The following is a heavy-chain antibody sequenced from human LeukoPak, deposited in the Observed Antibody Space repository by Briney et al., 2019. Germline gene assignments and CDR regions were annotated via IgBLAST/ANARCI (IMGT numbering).Heavy chain of an antibody. CDR2: ISSSSSYI. D-gene: IGHD5-12*01. Sequence: GGSLRLSCAASGFTFSSYSMNWVRQAPGKGLEWVSSISSSSSYIYYADSVKGRFTISSDNAKNSLYLQMNSLRAEDTAVYYCARGGGGYDSPYYFDYWGQGTLVTVSS. CDR3: ARGGGGYDSPYYFDY. V-gene: IGHV3-21*01. CDR1: GFTFSSYS. J-gene: IGHJ4*02.